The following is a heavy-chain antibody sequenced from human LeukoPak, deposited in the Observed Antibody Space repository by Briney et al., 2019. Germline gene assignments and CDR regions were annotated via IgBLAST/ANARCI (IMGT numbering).Heavy chain of an antibody. Sequence: SETLSLTCTVSGGSISSGSYYWSWIRQPAGKGLGWIGRIYTSGSTNYNPSLKSRVTISVDTSKNQFSLKLSSVTAADTAVYYCAREMYYDSRGPPVLYYFDYWGQGTLVTVSS. CDR3: AREMYYDSRGPPVLYYFDY. D-gene: IGHD3-22*01. CDR2: IYTSGST. J-gene: IGHJ4*02. V-gene: IGHV4-61*02. CDR1: GGSISSGSYY.